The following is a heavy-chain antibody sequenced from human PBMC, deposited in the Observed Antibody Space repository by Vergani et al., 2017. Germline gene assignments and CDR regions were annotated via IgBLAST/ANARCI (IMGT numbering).Heavy chain of an antibody. CDR3: VKDAGSYKNVFDS. J-gene: IGHJ4*02. D-gene: IGHD1-26*01. CDR2: LTGGGGST. CDR1: GFTFSTYA. Sequence: EVQLLESGGSLKQPGGSVRLSCAASGFTFSTYAMHWVRQAPGKGLEWVSALTGGGGSTYYADSFKGRFIISRDNSRDTLYLQMNSLRPEDTATYYCVKDAGSYKNVFDSWGKGTLVTVSS. V-gene: IGHV3-23*01.